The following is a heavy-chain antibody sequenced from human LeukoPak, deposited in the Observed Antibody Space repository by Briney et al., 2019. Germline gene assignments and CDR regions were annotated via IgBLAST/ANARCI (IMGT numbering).Heavy chain of an antibody. D-gene: IGHD6-19*01. Sequence: PSETLSLACTVSGGSISSGSYYWSWIRQPAGKGLEWIGRIYTSGSTNYNPSLKSRVTISVDTSKNQFSLKLSSVTAADTAVYYCAREDSSGWYYFDYWGQGTLVTVSS. CDR2: IYTSGST. J-gene: IGHJ4*02. V-gene: IGHV4-61*02. CDR1: GGSISSGSYY. CDR3: AREDSSGWYYFDY.